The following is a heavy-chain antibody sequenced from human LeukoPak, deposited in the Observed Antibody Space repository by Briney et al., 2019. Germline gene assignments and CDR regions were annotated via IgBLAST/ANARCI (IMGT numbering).Heavy chain of an antibody. CDR3: ARIVANPDAFDI. V-gene: IGHV4-61*03. D-gene: IGHD5-12*01. CDR2: IYYSGST. J-gene: IGHJ3*02. Sequence: SETLSLTCTVSGGSVSSGSYYWSWIRQPPGKGLEWIGYIYYSGSTNYNPSLKSRVTISVDTSKNHFSLKLNSVTAADTAVYYCARIVANPDAFDIWGQGTMVTVSS. CDR1: GGSVSSGSYY.